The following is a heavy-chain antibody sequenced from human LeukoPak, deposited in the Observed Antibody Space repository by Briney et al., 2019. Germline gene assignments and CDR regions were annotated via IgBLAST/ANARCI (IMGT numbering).Heavy chain of an antibody. CDR3: ARGGDILTGYTFDY. CDR1: GGTFSSYA. CDR2: IIPIFGTA. D-gene: IGHD3-9*01. V-gene: IGHV1-69*05. Sequence: SVKVSYKASGGTFSSYAISWVRQAPGQGLEWMGRIIPIFGTANYAQKFQGRVTITTDESTSTAYMELSSLRSEDTAVYYCARGGDILTGYTFDYWGQGTLVTVSS. J-gene: IGHJ4*02.